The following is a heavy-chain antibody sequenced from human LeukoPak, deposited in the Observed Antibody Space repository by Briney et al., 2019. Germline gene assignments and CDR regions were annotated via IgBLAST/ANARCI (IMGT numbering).Heavy chain of an antibody. V-gene: IGHV1-18*01. Sequence: SVKVSCKASGYTFTSYGISWVRQAPGQGLEWMGWISAYNGNTNYAQKLQGRVTMTTDTSTSTAYMELRSLRSDDTAVYYCARDHIVVVPAAMSGYYYGMDVWGQGTTVTVSS. D-gene: IGHD2-2*01. CDR1: GYTFTSYG. CDR2: ISAYNGNT. CDR3: ARDHIVVVPAAMSGYYYGMDV. J-gene: IGHJ6*02.